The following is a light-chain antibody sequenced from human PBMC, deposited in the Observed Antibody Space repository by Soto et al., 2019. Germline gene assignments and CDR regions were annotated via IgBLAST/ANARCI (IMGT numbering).Light chain of an antibody. CDR3: AAWDDILNGLM. Sequence: QSVLIQPPSVSGTPGQRVTISCSGSSSSIGSSSANWYQQLPGAAPRLLIYSDNQRPSRVPDRFSGSRSGTSASLAISGLQSEDEADYYCAAWDDILNGLMFGGGTKLTVL. CDR2: SDN. J-gene: IGLJ3*02. CDR1: SSSIGSSS. V-gene: IGLV1-44*01.